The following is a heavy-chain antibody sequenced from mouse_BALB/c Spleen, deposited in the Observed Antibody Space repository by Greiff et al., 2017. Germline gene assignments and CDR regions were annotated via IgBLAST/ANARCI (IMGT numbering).Heavy chain of an antibody. CDR1: GYSFTSYW. CDR3: ARGGSSSFAY. D-gene: IGHD1-1*01. CDR2: INPSSGYT. Sequence: QVHVKQSGTVLARPGASVKMSCKASGYSFTSYWMHWVKQRPGQGLEWIGYINPSSGYTNYNQKFKDKATLTADKSSSTAYMQLSSLTSEDSAVYYCARGGSSSFAYWGQGTLVTVSA. V-gene: IGHV1-4*01. J-gene: IGHJ3*01.